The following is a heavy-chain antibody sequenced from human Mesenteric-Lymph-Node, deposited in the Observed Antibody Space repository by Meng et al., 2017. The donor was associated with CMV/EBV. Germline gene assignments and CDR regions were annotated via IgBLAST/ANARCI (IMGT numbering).Heavy chain of an antibody. Sequence: GSLRLSCTVSGGSISSYYWSWIRQPPGKGLEWIGYIYYSGSTNYNPSLKSRVTISVDTSKNQFSLKLSPVTAADTAVYYCARTYNWFDPWGQGTLVTVSS. J-gene: IGHJ5*02. V-gene: IGHV4-59*01. CDR1: GGSISSYY. CDR3: ARTYNWFDP. CDR2: IYYSGST.